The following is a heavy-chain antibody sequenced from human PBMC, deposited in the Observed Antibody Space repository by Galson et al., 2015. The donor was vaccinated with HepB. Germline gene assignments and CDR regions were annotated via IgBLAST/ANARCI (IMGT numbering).Heavy chain of an antibody. CDR2: IKSKTDGGTT. J-gene: IGHJ4*02. Sequence: SLRLSCAASSFVFSKAWMYWVRQAPGKGLEWVGRIKSKTDGGTTDYAAPMKGRFIISRDDSKNTLYLQMNSLKTDDTAVYYCTTYYDFWSGSIPWYFDYWGQGTLVTVSS. CDR1: SFVFSKAW. D-gene: IGHD3-3*01. CDR3: TTYYDFWSGSIPWYFDY. V-gene: IGHV3-15*07.